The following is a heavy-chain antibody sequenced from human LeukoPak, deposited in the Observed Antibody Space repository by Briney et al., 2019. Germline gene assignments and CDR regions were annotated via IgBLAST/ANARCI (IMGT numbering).Heavy chain of an antibody. Sequence: GGSLRLSCAAPGVTFSGYSVNWVRQAPGKGLEWVSAITATSRHIYYADSVKGRFTISRDNAKTSLYLQMNSLRAEDTAVYYCARDRSYDSSNFDYWGQGTLVTVSS. J-gene: IGHJ4*02. CDR3: ARDRSYDSSNFDY. V-gene: IGHV3-21*01. CDR2: ITATSRHI. CDR1: GVTFSGYS. D-gene: IGHD3-22*01.